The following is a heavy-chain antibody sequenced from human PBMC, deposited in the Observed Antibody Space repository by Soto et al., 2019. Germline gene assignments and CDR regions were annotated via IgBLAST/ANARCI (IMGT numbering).Heavy chain of an antibody. CDR1: GFTFSDYY. Sequence: QVQLVESGGGLVKPGGSLRLSCAASGFTFSDYYMSWIRQAPGKGLEWVSYISSSSSYTNYADSVKGRFTISRDNAKNSLYLQMNSLRAEDTAVYYCARGPEGGAASYYYDGMDVWGQGTTVTVSS. V-gene: IGHV3-11*05. CDR2: ISSSSSYT. CDR3: ARGPEGGAASYYYDGMDV. J-gene: IGHJ6*02. D-gene: IGHD1-26*01.